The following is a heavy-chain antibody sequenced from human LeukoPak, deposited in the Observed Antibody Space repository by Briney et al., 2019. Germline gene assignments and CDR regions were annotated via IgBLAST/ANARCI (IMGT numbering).Heavy chain of an antibody. Sequence: ASVKVSCKASGYTFTNSYIHWVRQAPGQGPEWMGWVNPDTGNTGFAQKFQGRVTITQNRSVTTVYMELSSLTSEDTAVYYCARRGLVAGIYDLVYGFDIWGQGTMVTVSS. V-gene: IGHV1-8*03. CDR1: GYTFTNSY. CDR3: ARRGLVAGIYDLVYGFDI. CDR2: VNPDTGNT. J-gene: IGHJ3*02. D-gene: IGHD3/OR15-3a*01.